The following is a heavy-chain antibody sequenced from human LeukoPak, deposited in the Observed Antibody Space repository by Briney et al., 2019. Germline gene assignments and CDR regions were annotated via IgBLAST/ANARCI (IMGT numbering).Heavy chain of an antibody. CDR3: ARGPDVDGYIHAPFDY. CDR1: AFTISRHY. V-gene: IGHV3-53*01. Sequence: PGGSLRLSCAASAFTISRHYMSWVRQAPGKGLECVALSYSGGSTYYADSVEGRFTISRDNSKSMLFLQMNSLRDDDTAVYYCARGPDVDGYIHAPFDYWGQGALVTVSS. CDR2: SYSGGST. D-gene: IGHD5-24*01. J-gene: IGHJ4*02.